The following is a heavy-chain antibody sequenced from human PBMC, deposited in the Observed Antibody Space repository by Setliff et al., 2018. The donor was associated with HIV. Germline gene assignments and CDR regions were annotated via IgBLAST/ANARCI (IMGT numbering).Heavy chain of an antibody. D-gene: IGHD2-15*01. CDR3: ASNYCSAGSCYLDY. CDR1: GGSISNSRYY. Sequence: PSETLSLTCTVSGGSISNSRYYWGWIRQPPGKGLEWIGSIYYTGSTYDNPSLKSLVTITVDTSKNQLSLKPSSVTAADTAVYYCASNYCSAGSCYLDYWGQGTLVTVSS. J-gene: IGHJ4*02. V-gene: IGHV4-39*01. CDR2: IYYTGST.